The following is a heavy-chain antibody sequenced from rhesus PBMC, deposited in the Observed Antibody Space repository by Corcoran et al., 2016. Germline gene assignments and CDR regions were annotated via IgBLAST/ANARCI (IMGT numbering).Heavy chain of an antibody. V-gene: IGHV4-160*01. J-gene: IGHJ4*01. Sequence: QVQLQESGPGLVKPSETLSLTCAVSGGSISSNYWSWIRQPPGKGLAWIGRIYGSGWSTHYNPSLKSLVTISTDTSKNQFSLKLSSVTAADTAVYYCAREKNEYINYGYDYFDYWGQGVLVTVSS. CDR1: GGSISSNY. CDR3: AREKNEYINYGYDYFDY. CDR2: IYGSGWST. D-gene: IGHD4-23*01.